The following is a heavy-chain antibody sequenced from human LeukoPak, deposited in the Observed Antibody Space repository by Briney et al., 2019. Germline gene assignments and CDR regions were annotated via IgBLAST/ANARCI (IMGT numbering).Heavy chain of an antibody. CDR2: ISGYNGNT. V-gene: IGHV1-18*01. CDR3: AREILGYCSGGNCYEGDY. D-gene: IGHD2-15*01. J-gene: IGHJ4*02. Sequence: ASVKVSCKASGYTFTSYGISWVRQAPGQGLEWMGWISGYNGNTNYVQKFQGRVTMTSDTSTSTAYMELRSLRSDDTAVYYCAREILGYCSGGNCYEGDYWGQGTLATVSS. CDR1: GYTFTSYG.